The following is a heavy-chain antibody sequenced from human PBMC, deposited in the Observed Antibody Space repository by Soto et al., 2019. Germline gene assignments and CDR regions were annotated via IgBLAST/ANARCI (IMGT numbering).Heavy chain of an antibody. Sequence: EVQLVESGGGLVQPGGSLKLSCAASGFTFSSYWMSWVRQAPGKGLEWVANIKQDGSEKYYVDSVKGRFTISRDNAKNSMYLQMNSLRAEDTAVYYCARGAYYYDISGYYPSDYWRQGTLLIVSS. D-gene: IGHD3-22*01. J-gene: IGHJ4*02. V-gene: IGHV3-7*03. CDR1: GFTFSSYW. CDR3: ARGAYYYDISGYYPSDY. CDR2: IKQDGSEK.